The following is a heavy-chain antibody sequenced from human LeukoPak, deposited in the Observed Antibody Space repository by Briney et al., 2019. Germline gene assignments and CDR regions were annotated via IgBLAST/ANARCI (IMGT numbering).Heavy chain of an antibody. CDR3: AKSGSSNPYYFDY. D-gene: IGHD6-13*01. Sequence: PGGSLRLSCAASAFTFSSYAISWVRQAPGKGLEWVSGISASGSTSYYADSVKGRFTTSRDNSKNTLYLQMNSLRAEDTAVYFCAKSGSSNPYYFDYWGREPWSPSPQ. CDR2: ISASGSTS. J-gene: IGHJ4*02. V-gene: IGHV3-23*01. CDR1: AFTFSSYA.